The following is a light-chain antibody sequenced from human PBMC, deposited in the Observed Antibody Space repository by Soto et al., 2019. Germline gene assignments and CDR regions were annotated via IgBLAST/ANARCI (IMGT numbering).Light chain of an antibody. V-gene: IGLV2-14*01. Sequence: QSALTQPASVSGSPGQSITISCTGTSGDVGGYNYVSWYQQHPGKAPKLMIYEVSNRPSGVSNRFSGSKSGNTASLFISGLQAEDEADYYCSSYTSSSTPFVFGTGTKVTVL. J-gene: IGLJ1*01. CDR2: EVS. CDR1: SGDVGGYNY. CDR3: SSYTSSSTPFV.